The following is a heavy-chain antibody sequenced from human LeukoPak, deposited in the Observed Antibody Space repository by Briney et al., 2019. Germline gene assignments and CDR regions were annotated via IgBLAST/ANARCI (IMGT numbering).Heavy chain of an antibody. Sequence: KPSETLSLTCAVSGYSISSGYYWGWIRQPPGKGLEWIGSIYHSGSTYYNPSLKSRVTISVDTSKNQFSLKPSSVTAADTAVYYCARHGGLVPAAGIDYWGQGTLVTVSS. CDR1: GYSISSGYY. J-gene: IGHJ4*02. D-gene: IGHD2-2*01. V-gene: IGHV4-38-2*01. CDR2: IYHSGST. CDR3: ARHGGLVPAAGIDY.